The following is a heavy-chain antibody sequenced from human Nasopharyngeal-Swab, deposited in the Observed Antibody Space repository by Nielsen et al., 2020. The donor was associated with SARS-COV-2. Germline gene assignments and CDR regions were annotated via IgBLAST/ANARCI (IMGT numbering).Heavy chain of an antibody. V-gene: IGHV3-48*03. CDR3: AKVGGYGSYSLDY. Sequence: GSLKISCAASGFTFSSFEMNWVRQAPGKGLEWVSYISSSGTTVYYADSVKGRFTISRDNADNSLYLQMSSLTAGDTAVYYCAKVGGYGSYSLDYWGQGSLVTVSS. D-gene: IGHD6-19*01. CDR2: ISSSGTTV. J-gene: IGHJ4*02. CDR1: GFTFSSFE.